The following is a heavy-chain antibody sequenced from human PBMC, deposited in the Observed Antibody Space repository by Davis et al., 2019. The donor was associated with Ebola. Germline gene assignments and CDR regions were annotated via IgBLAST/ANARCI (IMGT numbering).Heavy chain of an antibody. CDR1: GGTFSSYA. D-gene: IGHD3-22*01. Sequence: SVKVSCKASGGTFSSYAISWVRQAPGQGLDWMGGIIPVFGIPKYAQKFQGRVTITADESTSTAYMELSSLRSEDTAVYYGARDRYSDGSGYFFEQSHWGQGTLVTVSS. J-gene: IGHJ4*02. V-gene: IGHV1-69*13. CDR2: IIPVFGIP. CDR3: ARDRYSDGSGYFFEQSH.